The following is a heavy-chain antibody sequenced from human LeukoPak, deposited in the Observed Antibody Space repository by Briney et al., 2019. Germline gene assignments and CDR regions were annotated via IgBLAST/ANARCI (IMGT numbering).Heavy chain of an antibody. V-gene: IGHV4-39*01. Sequence: SETLSLTCTVSGGSISSSSYDWGWIRQPPGKGREWIGSIYYSGSTYYNPFLKSRVTISVDTSKNQFSLTLSSVTAADTAVYYCARAYCSGGSCYLRGRYNWFDPWGQGTLVTVSS. CDR2: IYYSGST. J-gene: IGHJ5*02. D-gene: IGHD2-15*01. CDR1: GGSISSSSYD. CDR3: ARAYCSGGSCYLRGRYNWFDP.